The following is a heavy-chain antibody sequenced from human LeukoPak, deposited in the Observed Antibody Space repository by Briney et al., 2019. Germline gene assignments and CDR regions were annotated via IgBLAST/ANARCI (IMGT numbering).Heavy chain of an antibody. J-gene: IGHJ4*02. V-gene: IGHV1-69*01. D-gene: IGHD1-26*01. CDR2: IIPIFGTA. Sequence: ASVKVSCKASGGTFSSYAISWVRQAPGQGLEWMGGIIPIFGTANYAQKFQGRVTITADESTSTAHMELSSLRSEDTAVYYCAGYSGSYPMDYWGQGTLVTVSS. CDR3: AGYSGSYPMDY. CDR1: GGTFSSYA.